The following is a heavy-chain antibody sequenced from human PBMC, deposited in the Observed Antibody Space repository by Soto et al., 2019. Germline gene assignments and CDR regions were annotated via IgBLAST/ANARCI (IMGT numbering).Heavy chain of an antibody. Sequence: ASVKVSCKASGYTFTNYCISWVLQAPGQGLEWMGWISAYNGNTNYAQKLQGRVTMTTDTSTSTAYMELRSLRSDDTAVYYCARVDVLRFFEWLIWGQGTLVTVS. V-gene: IGHV1-18*04. CDR1: GYTFTNYC. CDR3: ARVDVLRFFEWLI. D-gene: IGHD3-3*01. CDR2: ISAYNGNT. J-gene: IGHJ4*02.